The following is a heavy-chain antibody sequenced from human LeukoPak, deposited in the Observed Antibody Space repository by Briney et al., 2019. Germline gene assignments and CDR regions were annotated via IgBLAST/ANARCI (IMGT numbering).Heavy chain of an antibody. CDR1: GYSISSGYY. J-gene: IGHJ4*02. V-gene: IGHV4-38-2*01. Sequence: SETLSLTCAVSGYSISSGYYWGWIRQPPGKGLEWIGRIYHSGSTYYNPSLKSRVTISVDTSKNQFSLKLSSVTAADTAVYYCARHYCSGGSCSTIDYWGQGTLVTVSS. CDR2: IYHSGST. CDR3: ARHYCSGGSCSTIDY. D-gene: IGHD2-15*01.